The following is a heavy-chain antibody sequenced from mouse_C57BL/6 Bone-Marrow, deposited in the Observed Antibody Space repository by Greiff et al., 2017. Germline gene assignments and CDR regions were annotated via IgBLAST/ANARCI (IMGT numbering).Heavy chain of an antibody. Sequence: EVQLVESGGGLVQPGASLKLSCAASGFTFSDYGMPWVRQAPRQGPEWVAFISHFAYSIYYAETVKGRFTISRENDKNTLYLEVSSLMSEDTAMYYCARHPYYGSSPWCFDVWGTGTTVTVSS. V-gene: IGHV5-15*01. J-gene: IGHJ1*03. CDR1: GFTFSDYG. CDR3: ARHPYYGSSPWCFDV. CDR2: ISHFAYSI. D-gene: IGHD1-1*01.